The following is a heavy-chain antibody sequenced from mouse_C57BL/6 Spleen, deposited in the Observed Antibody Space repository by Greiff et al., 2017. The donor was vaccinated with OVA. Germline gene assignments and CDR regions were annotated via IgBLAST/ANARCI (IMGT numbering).Heavy chain of an antibody. CDR3: ARGAPYDGGPFDY. CDR2: ISYSGST. D-gene: IGHD2-12*01. Sequence: EVQLQQSGPGMVKPSQSLSLTCTVTGYSITSGYDWHWIRHFPGNKLEWMGYISYSGSTNYNPSLKSRISITQDTSKNHFFLKLNSVTTEDTATYYCARGAPYDGGPFDYWGQGTTLTVSS. J-gene: IGHJ2*01. CDR1: GYSITSGYD. V-gene: IGHV3-1*01.